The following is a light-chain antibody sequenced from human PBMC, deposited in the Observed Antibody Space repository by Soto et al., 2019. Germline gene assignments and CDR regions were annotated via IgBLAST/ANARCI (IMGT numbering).Light chain of an antibody. CDR2: AAS. CDR1: QPISIY. Sequence: DIQMTQSPSSLSASVGDRVTMTCRASQPISIYLNWYLQNPGSAPKILIYAASRLRSGVPSRFSADGSGTDFTLTISSLQPEDFATYYCLQSSSTPPFTFGPGTKVDLK. CDR3: LQSSSTPPFT. J-gene: IGKJ3*01. V-gene: IGKV1-39*01.